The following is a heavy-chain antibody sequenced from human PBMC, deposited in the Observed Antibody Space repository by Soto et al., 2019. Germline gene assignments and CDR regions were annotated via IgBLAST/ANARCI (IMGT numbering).Heavy chain of an antibody. CDR3: ASLFPDYGDYVSNYYYGMDV. CDR1: GGTFSSYA. CDR2: IIPIFGTA. Sequence: QVQLVQSGAEVKKPGSSVKVSCKASGGTFSSYAISWVRQAPGQGLEWMGGIIPIFGTANYAQKFQGRVTITADESTSTAYMELSSLRSKDTAVYYCASLFPDYGDYVSNYYYGMDVWGQGTTVTVSS. D-gene: IGHD4-17*01. J-gene: IGHJ6*02. V-gene: IGHV1-69*01.